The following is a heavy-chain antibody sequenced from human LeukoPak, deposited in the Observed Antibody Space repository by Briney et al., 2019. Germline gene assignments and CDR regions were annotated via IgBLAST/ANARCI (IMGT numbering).Heavy chain of an antibody. CDR1: GGTFSSYA. CDR3: ARGLLAYDSSGYRYHGMDV. CDR2: IIPIFGTA. Sequence: SVKVSCKASGGTFSSYAISWVRQAPGQGLEWMGGIIPIFGTANYAQKFQGRVTITADESTSTAYMELSSLRSEDTAVYYCARGLLAYDSSGYRYHGMDVWGQGTTVTVSS. J-gene: IGHJ6*02. V-gene: IGHV1-69*01. D-gene: IGHD3-22*01.